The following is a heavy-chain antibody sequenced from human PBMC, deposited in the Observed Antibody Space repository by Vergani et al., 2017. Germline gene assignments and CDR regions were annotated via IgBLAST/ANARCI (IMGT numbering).Heavy chain of an antibody. CDR2: INPNSGGT. Sequence: QVQLVQSGAEVKKPGASVKVSCRASGYTFTAYCMHWVRQAPGQGLEWMGWINPNSGGTNYAQKFQGRVTMTRDTSISTAYMELSRLRSDDTAVYYCAKGFCSSTSCYFFGDYWGQGTLVTVSS. J-gene: IGHJ4*02. V-gene: IGHV1-2*02. CDR1: GYTFTAYC. CDR3: AKGFCSSTSCYFFGDY. D-gene: IGHD2-2*01.